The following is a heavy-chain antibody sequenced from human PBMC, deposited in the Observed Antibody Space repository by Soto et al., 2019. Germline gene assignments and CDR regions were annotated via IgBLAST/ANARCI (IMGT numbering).Heavy chain of an antibody. V-gene: IGHV3-72*01. J-gene: IGHJ4*02. CDR2: TRNKANSYTT. CDR3: ARYDYGDLDY. D-gene: IGHD4-17*01. CDR1: GFTLSDHY. Sequence: VQLVESGGGLVQPGGSLRLSCAASGFTLSDHYMDWVRQAPGKGLEWVGRTRNKANSYTTEYAASVKGRFTISRDDSKNSVYLQMNSLKTEDTAVYYCARYDYGDLDYWGQGTLVTVSS.